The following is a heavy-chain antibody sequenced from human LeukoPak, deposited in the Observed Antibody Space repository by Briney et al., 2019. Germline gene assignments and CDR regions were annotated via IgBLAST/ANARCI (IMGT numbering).Heavy chain of an antibody. J-gene: IGHJ4*02. Sequence: SVKVSCKASGGTFSSYAISWVRQAPGQGLEWMGRIIPIFGIANYAQKFQGRVTITADKSTGTAYMEPSSLRSEDTAVYYCARDDSGSYYGDYWGQGTLVTVSS. CDR2: IIPIFGIA. CDR1: GGTFSSYA. CDR3: ARDDSGSYYGDY. D-gene: IGHD1-26*01. V-gene: IGHV1-69*04.